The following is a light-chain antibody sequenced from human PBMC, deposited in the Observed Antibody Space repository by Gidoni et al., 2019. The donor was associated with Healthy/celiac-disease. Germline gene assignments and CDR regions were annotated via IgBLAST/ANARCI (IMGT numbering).Light chain of an antibody. CDR2: AAS. Sequence: DLQMTQSPSSLSASVGDRVTITCRASQSSSSYLNWYQQKPGKAPKLLIYAASSLQSGVPSRFSGSGSGTDFTLTSSSLQPEDFATYYWQQSYSTPLTFGGGTKVEIK. J-gene: IGKJ4*01. CDR1: QSSSSY. V-gene: IGKV1-39*01. CDR3: QQSYSTPLT.